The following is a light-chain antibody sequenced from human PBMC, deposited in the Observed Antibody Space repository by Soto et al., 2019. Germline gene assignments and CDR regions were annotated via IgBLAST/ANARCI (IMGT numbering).Light chain of an antibody. J-gene: IGLJ1*01. CDR3: GTWDNSRSAYV. CDR2: DNN. Sequence: SVVTQSPSVSAAPGRRVTISGSGSGFNIGNNFVSWYQQFPGTAPRLLIFDNNNRPSGIPDRFSGSKSGTSATLGITGLQTGDEADYYCGTWDNSRSAYVFGTGTKVTVL. V-gene: IGLV1-51*01. CDR1: GFNIGNNF.